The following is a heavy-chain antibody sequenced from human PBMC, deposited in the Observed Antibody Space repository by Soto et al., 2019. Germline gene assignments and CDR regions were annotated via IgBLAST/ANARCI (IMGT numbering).Heavy chain of an antibody. CDR3: ARGGNDIVVVPAAIQRNIYYGMDV. Sequence: GGSLRLSCAASGFTFSSYSMNWVRQAPGKGLEWVSSISSSSSYIYYADSVKGRFTISRDNAKNSLYLQMNSLRAEDTAVYYCARGGNDIVVVPAAIQRNIYYGMDVWGQGTTVTVYS. J-gene: IGHJ6*02. CDR1: GFTFSSYS. V-gene: IGHV3-21*01. CDR2: ISSSSSYI. D-gene: IGHD2-2*01.